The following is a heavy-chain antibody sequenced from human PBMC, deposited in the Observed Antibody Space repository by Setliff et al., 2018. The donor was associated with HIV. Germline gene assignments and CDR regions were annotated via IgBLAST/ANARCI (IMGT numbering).Heavy chain of an antibody. D-gene: IGHD6-13*01. V-gene: IGHV4-59*11. CDR1: GGSISSHY. Sequence: SETLSLTCTVSGGSISSHYWSWIRQPPGKGLEWIGYIYYSGSTNYNPSLKSRVTISVDTSKNQLSLKLSSVTAADTAVYYCARGFGSSWGGNYYYYYMDVWGKGTTVTVSS. J-gene: IGHJ6*03. CDR2: IYYSGST. CDR3: ARGFGSSWGGNYYYYYMDV.